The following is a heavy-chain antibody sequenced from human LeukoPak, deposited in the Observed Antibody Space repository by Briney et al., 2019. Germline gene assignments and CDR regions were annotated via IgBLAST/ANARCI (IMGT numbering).Heavy chain of an antibody. CDR3: ARGWTYYDSSGYRTIGAFDI. Sequence: PGGSLRLSCAASGFTFSSYSMNWVRQAPGKGLEWVSYISSSSSTIYYADSVKGRFTISRDNAKNSLYLQMNSLRAEDTAVYYCARGWTYYDSSGYRTIGAFDIWGQGTMVTVSS. V-gene: IGHV3-48*01. J-gene: IGHJ3*02. CDR1: GFTFSSYS. D-gene: IGHD3-22*01. CDR2: ISSSSSTI.